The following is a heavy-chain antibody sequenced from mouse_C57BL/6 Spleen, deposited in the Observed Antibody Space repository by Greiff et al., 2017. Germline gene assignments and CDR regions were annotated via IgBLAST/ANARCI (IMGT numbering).Heavy chain of an antibody. CDR2: INPNYGTT. V-gene: IGHV1-39*01. J-gene: IGHJ3*01. CDR3: ARESYYSYYSFAY. D-gene: IGHD2-12*01. Sequence: VQLKESGPELVKPGASVTISCKASGYTFTDYNMNWVKQSNGKSLEWIGVINPNYGTTSYNQKFKGKATLTVDTSTVAAYMHLNSLTSEASAVYDCARESYYSYYSFAYWGQGTLVTVSA. CDR1: GYTFTDYN.